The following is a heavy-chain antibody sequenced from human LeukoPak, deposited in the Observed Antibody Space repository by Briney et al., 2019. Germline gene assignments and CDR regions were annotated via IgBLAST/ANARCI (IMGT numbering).Heavy chain of an antibody. CDR3: ASRGYSGYPSTIEDY. V-gene: IGHV3-48*03. D-gene: IGHD5-12*01. CDR1: GFTFRTYE. J-gene: IGHJ4*02. Sequence: GSLRLSCEASGFTFRTYEMNWVRQAPGKGLEWVSYISGSGNTIYYADSVKGRFTISRDNAKNSLYLQMNSLRAEDTAVYYCASRGYSGYPSTIEDYWGQGTLVTVSS. CDR2: ISGSGNTI.